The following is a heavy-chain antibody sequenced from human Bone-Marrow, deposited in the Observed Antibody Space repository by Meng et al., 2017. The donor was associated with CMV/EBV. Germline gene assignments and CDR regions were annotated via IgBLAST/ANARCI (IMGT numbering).Heavy chain of an antibody. CDR2: ISSSSSYI. D-gene: IGHD3-3*01. CDR1: GFTFSSYS. Sequence: GGSLRLSCAASGFTFSSYSMNWVRQAPGKGLEWVSSISSSSSYIYYADSVKGRFTISRDNAKNSLYLQMNSLRAEDTAVYYCARGVPSYYYGMDFWGPGNTVNVSS. V-gene: IGHV3-21*01. CDR3: ARGVPSYYYGMDF. J-gene: IGHJ6*02.